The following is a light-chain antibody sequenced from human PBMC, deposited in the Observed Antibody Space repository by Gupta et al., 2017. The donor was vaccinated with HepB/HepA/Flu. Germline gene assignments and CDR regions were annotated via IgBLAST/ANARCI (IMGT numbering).Light chain of an antibody. CDR3: MQSLQMPRT. CDR2: LGS. J-gene: IGKJ1*01. V-gene: IGKV2-28*01. Sequence: EIVLTHSPPSLPVTPGGRAAISCRSSQSLLHSNGYNFLDWYVQKPGQSPHLLIYLGSSRASGVPDRFSGSGSGTDFTLKISRVEAEDVGVYYCMQSLQMPRTFGQGTKVEIK. CDR1: QSLLHSNGYNF.